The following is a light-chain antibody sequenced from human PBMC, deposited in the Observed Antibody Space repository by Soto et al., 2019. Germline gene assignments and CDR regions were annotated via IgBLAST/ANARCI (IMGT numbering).Light chain of an antibody. CDR2: AAS. Sequence: AIRMTQSPSSFSASTGDRVTITCRASPGISSYLAWYQQKPGKAPKLLIYAASTLQSGVPSRFSGSGSGTDFTLTISGLQSEDCATYYCQQYYSYPWTFGQGTKVEIK. V-gene: IGKV1-8*01. CDR3: QQYYSYPWT. J-gene: IGKJ1*01. CDR1: PGISSY.